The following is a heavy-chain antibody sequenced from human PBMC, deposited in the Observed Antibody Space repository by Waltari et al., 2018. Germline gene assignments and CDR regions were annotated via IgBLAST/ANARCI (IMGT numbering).Heavy chain of an antibody. CDR3: AEEGNTTAGLFDS. Sequence: QVQLRESGPGLVRSSETLSLTCTVSGHSVNNDFYWAWIRQSPGGGLEWIASISHTGRSHYNSSLKSRVSISTDMSTKQFFLTLTHLTAADTAVYYCAEEGNTTAGLFDSGGQGTLVTVSS. D-gene: IGHD6-25*01. CDR1: GHSVNNDFY. J-gene: IGHJ4*02. CDR2: ISHTGRS. V-gene: IGHV4-38-2*02.